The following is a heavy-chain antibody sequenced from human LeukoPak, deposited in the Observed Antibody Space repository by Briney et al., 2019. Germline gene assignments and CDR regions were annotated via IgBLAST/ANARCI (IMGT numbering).Heavy chain of an antibody. Sequence: SSETLSLTCTVSGGSISSYYWSWIRQPPGKGLEWIGYIYYSGSTNYNPSLKSRVTISVDTSKNQFSLKLSSVTAADTAVYYCARESKTIAAAGTLDCWGQGTLVTVSS. D-gene: IGHD6-13*01. J-gene: IGHJ4*02. CDR1: GGSISSYY. CDR2: IYYSGST. CDR3: ARESKTIAAAGTLDC. V-gene: IGHV4-59*01.